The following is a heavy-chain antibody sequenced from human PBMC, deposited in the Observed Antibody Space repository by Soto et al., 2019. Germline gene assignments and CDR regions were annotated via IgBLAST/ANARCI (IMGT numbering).Heavy chain of an antibody. CDR1: GVTFSSYG. CDR3: ARDGRDTAMVNYGMDV. V-gene: IGHV3-33*01. J-gene: IGHJ6*02. CDR2: IWYDGSNK. Sequence: GGSLRLSCAASGVTFSSYGMHWVRQAPGKGLEWVAVIWYDGSNKYYADSVKGRFTISRDNSKNTLYLQMNSLRAEDTAVYYCARDGRDTAMVNYGMDVWGQGTTVTVSS. D-gene: IGHD5-18*01.